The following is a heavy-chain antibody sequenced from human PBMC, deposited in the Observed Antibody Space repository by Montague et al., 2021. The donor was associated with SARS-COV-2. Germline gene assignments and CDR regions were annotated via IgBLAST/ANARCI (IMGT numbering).Heavy chain of an antibody. Sequence: PALVKPTQTLTLTCTFSGISLSTSGVGVAWIRQPPGKALEWLALIYWDDDERYSPSMRSRLTVTKDTSENQVVLRMTNMDPMDAATYFCAPLGFDSRSYYTPDNWFDPWGQGILVTVSS. J-gene: IGHJ5*02. V-gene: IGHV2-5*02. D-gene: IGHD3-10*01. CDR1: GISLSTSGVG. CDR3: APLGFDSRSYYTPDNWFDP. CDR2: IYWDDDE.